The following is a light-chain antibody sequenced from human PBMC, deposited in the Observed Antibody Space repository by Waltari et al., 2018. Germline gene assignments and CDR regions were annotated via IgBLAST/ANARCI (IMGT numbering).Light chain of an antibody. V-gene: IGLV2-11*01. Sequence: QSALTQPHSVSGSPGQSVTISCTGTSGDIGGDNFVSWYQQHPGNAPKLRILDVNKRPSGVPDRFSGSKSGSTASLTISGLQAEDEADYICCSSAGVQTPVLFGGGTKLTVL. J-gene: IGLJ2*01. CDR1: SGDIGGDNF. CDR3: CSSAGVQTPVL. CDR2: DVN.